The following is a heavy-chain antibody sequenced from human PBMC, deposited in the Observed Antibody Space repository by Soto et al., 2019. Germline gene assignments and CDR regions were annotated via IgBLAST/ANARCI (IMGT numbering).Heavy chain of an antibody. V-gene: IGHV4-39*01. CDR2: IYYSGST. J-gene: IGHJ4*02. CDR3: AIRYDGDYIHYFDY. Sequence: QLQLQESGPGLVKPSETLSLTCTVSGGSISSSSYYWGWIRQPPGKGLEWIGSIYYSGSTYYNPSLKSRVTISVDTSKNQFSLKLSSVTATDTAVYYCAIRYDGDYIHYFDYWGQGTLVTVSS. D-gene: IGHD4-17*01. CDR1: GGSISSSSYY.